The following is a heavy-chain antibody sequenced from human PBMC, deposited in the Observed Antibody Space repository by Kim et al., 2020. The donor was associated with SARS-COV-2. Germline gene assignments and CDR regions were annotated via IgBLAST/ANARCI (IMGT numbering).Heavy chain of an antibody. J-gene: IGHJ5*02. Sequence: NPSLKSRVTISVDTSKNQFSLKLSSVTAADTAVYYCARYLWFGELEIWFDPWGQGTLVTVSS. V-gene: IGHV4-31*02. D-gene: IGHD3-10*01. CDR3: ARYLWFGELEIWFDP.